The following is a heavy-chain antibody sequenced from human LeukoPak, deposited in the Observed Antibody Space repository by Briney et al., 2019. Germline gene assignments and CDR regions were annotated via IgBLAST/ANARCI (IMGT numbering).Heavy chain of an antibody. D-gene: IGHD1-26*01. J-gene: IGHJ3*02. CDR3: VRSGSYYAFDI. CDR1: GFTFNSYG. CDR2: IRYDGSSK. Sequence: GGSLRLSCAASGFTFNSYGIHWVRQAPGKGLEWVAFIRYDGSSKYYVDSVKGRFTISRDNSKNTLYLQMNSLRAEDTAVYYCVRSGSYYAFDIWGQGTMVTVSS. V-gene: IGHV3-30*02.